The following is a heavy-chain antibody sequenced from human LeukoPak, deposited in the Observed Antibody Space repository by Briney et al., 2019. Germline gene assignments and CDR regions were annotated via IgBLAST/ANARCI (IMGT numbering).Heavy chain of an antibody. V-gene: IGHV4-4*07. CDR1: GGPISSYY. CDR2: IYTSGST. J-gene: IGHJ4*02. CDR3: ARGNPFAYCGGDCYCYFDY. Sequence: SETLSLTCTVSGGPISSYYWSWIRQPAGKGLEWIGRIYTSGSTNYNPSLKSRVTISVDKSKNQFSLKLSSVTAADTAVYYCARGNPFAYCGGDCYCYFDYWGQGTLVTVSS. D-gene: IGHD2-21*02.